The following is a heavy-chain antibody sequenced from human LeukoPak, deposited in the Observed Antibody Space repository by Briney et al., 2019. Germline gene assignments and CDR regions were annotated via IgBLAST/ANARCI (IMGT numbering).Heavy chain of an antibody. CDR3: ARDPASSGLAAFEI. J-gene: IGHJ3*02. D-gene: IGHD3-16*01. V-gene: IGHV3-53*01. CDR1: GFTDSSNY. Sequence: GGSLRLPCAASGFTDSSNYMIWVRQATGKGLEGVSVIYSGGRGTTYSADSVKGRFTISRDNSKNTVYLQMNSLRAEDTAVYYCARDPASSGLAAFEIWGQGTMVTVSS. CDR2: IYSGGRGTT.